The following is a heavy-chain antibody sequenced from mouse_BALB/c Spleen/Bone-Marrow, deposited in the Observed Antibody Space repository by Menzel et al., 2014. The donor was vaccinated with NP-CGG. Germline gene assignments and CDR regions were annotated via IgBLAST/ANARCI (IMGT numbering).Heavy chain of an antibody. CDR1: GFNIKDTY. D-gene: IGHD2-4*01. CDR3: ARYDYGVYFDY. J-gene: IGHJ2*01. V-gene: IGHV14-3*02. CDR2: IDPANGNT. Sequence: VQLQQSGAELVKPGASVKLPCTASGFNIKDTYMHWVKQRPEQGLEWIGRIDPANGNTNYDPKFQGKATITADTSSNTAYLQLSSLTSEDTAVYYCARYDYGVYFDYWGQGTTLTVSS.